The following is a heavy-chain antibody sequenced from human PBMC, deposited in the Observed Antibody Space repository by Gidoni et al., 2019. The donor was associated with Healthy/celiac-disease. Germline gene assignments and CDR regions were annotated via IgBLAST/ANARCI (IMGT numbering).Heavy chain of an antibody. J-gene: IGHJ6*02. V-gene: IGHV3-66*01. D-gene: IGHD6-13*01. CDR1: GFTVSSNY. CDR3: AGAYSSSSPIYYYYGMDV. Sequence: EVQLVESGGGLVQPGGSLRLSCAASGFTVSSNYMSWVRQAPGKGLEWVSVIYSGGSTYYADSVKGRFTISRDNSKNTLYLQMNSLRAEDTAVYYCAGAYSSSSPIYYYYGMDVWGQGTTVTVSS. CDR2: IYSGGST.